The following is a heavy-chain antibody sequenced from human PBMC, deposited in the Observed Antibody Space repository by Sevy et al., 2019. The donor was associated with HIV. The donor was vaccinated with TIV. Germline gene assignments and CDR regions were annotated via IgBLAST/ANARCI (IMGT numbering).Heavy chain of an antibody. D-gene: IGHD6-13*01. CDR1: GFIFSSYS. CDR3: VRDAAEGPYSSSWYSNWLDP. CDR2: ISYDGINK. Sequence: GGSLRLSCAASGFIFSSYSMYWVRQAPGKGLEWVAVISYDGINKFYADSVKGRFTISRDNNAKNTVYLQMNSLRVDDTGIYYCVRDAAEGPYSSSWYSNWLDPWGQGTLVTVSS. V-gene: IGHV3-30*04. J-gene: IGHJ5*02.